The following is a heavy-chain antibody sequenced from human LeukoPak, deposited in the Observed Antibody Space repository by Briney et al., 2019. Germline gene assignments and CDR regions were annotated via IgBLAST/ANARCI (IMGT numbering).Heavy chain of an antibody. V-gene: IGHV4-59*08. CDR2: IYYSGST. D-gene: IGHD6-13*01. CDR3: ARRGRGTATGTGFFDY. Sequence: PSETLSLTCTVSVGSISSYFWSWIRQPPGKGLEWIGCIYYSGSTNYNPSLQSRVTIPLDTSKNQFSLKLSSVTAADTAVYYCARRGRGTATGTGFFDYWGQGTLVTVSS. CDR1: VGSISSYF. J-gene: IGHJ4*02.